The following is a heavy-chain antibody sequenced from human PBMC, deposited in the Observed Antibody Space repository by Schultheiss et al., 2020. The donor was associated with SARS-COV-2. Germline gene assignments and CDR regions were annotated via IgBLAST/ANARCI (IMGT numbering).Heavy chain of an antibody. J-gene: IGHJ4*02. CDR3: ARGMGGYYYFDY. Sequence: SETLSLTCTVSGGSISSGGYSWSWIRQPPGKGLEWIGEINHSGSTNYNPSLKSRVTISVDTSKNQFSLKLSSVTAADTAVYFCARGMGGYYYFDYWGQGTLVTVSS. CDR1: GGSISSGGYS. V-gene: IGHV4-61*08. D-gene: IGHD3-22*01. CDR2: INHSGST.